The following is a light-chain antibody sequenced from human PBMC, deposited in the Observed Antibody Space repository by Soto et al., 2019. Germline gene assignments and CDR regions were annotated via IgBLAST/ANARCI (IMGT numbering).Light chain of an antibody. Sequence: QSALTQPASVSGSPGQSITISCNGTSSDIGGFNYVSWYQQHPGKAPTLIIYEVSNRPSGISHRFSGSKSGNTASLTISGLQAEDEADYYCASYTRTTTLVFGGGTKVTVL. J-gene: IGLJ2*01. V-gene: IGLV2-14*03. CDR2: EVS. CDR3: ASYTRTTTLV. CDR1: SSDIGGFNY.